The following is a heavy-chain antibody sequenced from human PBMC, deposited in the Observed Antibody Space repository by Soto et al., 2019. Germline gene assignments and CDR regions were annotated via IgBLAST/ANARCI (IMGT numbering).Heavy chain of an antibody. V-gene: IGHV3-74*01. CDR3: ARGTHDYVWGSYRPFDY. D-gene: IGHD3-16*02. CDR1: GFTFSSYW. CDR2: INSDGSST. Sequence: PGGSLRLSCAASGFTFSSYWMHWVRQAPGKGLVWVSRINSDGSSTSYADSVKGRITISRDNAKNTLYLQMNSLRAEDTAVYYCARGTHDYVWGSYRPFDYWGQGTLVTVSS. J-gene: IGHJ4*02.